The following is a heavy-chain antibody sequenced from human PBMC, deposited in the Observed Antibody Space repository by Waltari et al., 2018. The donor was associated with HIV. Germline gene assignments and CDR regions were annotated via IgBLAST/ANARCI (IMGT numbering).Heavy chain of an antibody. D-gene: IGHD3-16*01. CDR3: ARGEGILLGDTSFFRIQETSSYYFGLDV. CDR1: GGSLNDYY. Sequence: QVRLEQWGGGLLRPAETLSLSCAVYGGSLNDYYWTWIRQSPGKGLDWVGEARQVGDGAYAPSVRGRVTISIVSSKSQVSMTWRSVTAADTGVYYCARGEGILLGDTSFFRIQETSSYYFGLDVWGPGTAVVVS. V-gene: IGHV4-34*01. CDR2: ARQVGDG. J-gene: IGHJ6*02.